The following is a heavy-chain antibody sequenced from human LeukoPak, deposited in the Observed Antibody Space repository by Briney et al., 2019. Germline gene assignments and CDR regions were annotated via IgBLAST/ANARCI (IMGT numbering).Heavy chain of an antibody. J-gene: IGHJ1*01. CDR1: GGPISSGDYY. D-gene: IGHD6-19*01. V-gene: IGHV4-30-4*01. CDR3: ARYPTIAVAGTRDFQH. CDR2: IYYSGST. Sequence: SQTLSLTCTVSGGPISSGDYYWSWIRQPPGKGLEWIGYIYYSGSTYYNPSLKSRVTISVDTSKNQFSLKLSSVTAADTAVYYCARYPTIAVAGTRDFQHWGQGTLVTVSS.